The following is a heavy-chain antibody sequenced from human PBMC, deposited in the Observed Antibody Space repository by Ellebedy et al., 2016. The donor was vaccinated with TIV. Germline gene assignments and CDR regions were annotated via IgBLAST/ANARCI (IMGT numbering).Heavy chain of an antibody. J-gene: IGHJ4*02. V-gene: IGHV4-39*01. Sequence: SETLSLTXTVSGGSISSSSYFWGWIRQPPGKGLEWIGSIPYSGSTYYNSSLKSRVTISVDTSKNQFSLKLSSVTAADTAVYYCASIRFSALGGFDYWGQGTLVTVSS. CDR3: ASIRFSALGGFDY. CDR1: GGSISSSSYF. D-gene: IGHD3-3*01. CDR2: IPYSGST.